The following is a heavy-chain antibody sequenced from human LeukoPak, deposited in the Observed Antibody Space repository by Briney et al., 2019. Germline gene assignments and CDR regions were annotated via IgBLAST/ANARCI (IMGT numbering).Heavy chain of an antibody. J-gene: IGHJ6*02. CDR3: ARDRTGYSGYDGGSGYFYGMDV. CDR2: IRSSANTI. D-gene: IGHD5-12*01. V-gene: IGHV3-48*01. Sequence: GGSLRLSCAASGFTFDSYSTNWVRQVPGKGLEWISYIRSSANTIYYADSVRGRFTISRDNAKNSVYLQMNSLRAEDTAVYYCARDRTGYSGYDGGSGYFYGMDVWGQGTTVIVSS. CDR1: GFTFDSYS.